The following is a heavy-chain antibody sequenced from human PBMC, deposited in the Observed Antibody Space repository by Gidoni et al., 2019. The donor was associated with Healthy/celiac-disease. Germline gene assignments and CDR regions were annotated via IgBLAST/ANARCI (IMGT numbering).Heavy chain of an antibody. CDR2: IYYTGST. CDR1: GGSISSSSYF. CDR3: ARLKSRDYYDTSGYYYGGMYYFDY. J-gene: IGHJ4*02. Sequence: QLQLQESCPGLVKPSETLSLSCTVSGGSISSSSYFLGCIRQPPGKGLEWLGSIYYTGSTYYSPSLKSRVPISVDTSKNQFSLKLSSVTAADTAVYYCARLKSRDYYDTSGYYYGGMYYFDYWGQGTLVTVSS. V-gene: IGHV4-39*01. D-gene: IGHD3-22*01.